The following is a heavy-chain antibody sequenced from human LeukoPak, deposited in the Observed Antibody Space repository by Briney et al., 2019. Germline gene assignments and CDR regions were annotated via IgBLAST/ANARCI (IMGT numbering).Heavy chain of an antibody. Sequence: PSETLSLTCTVSGGPVSSNRYYWGWIRQPPGKGLEWIGSMYYSGGTYYNPSLKSRVTISADTYKNQFSLKLSSVTAADTALYYCARDPDYCDDSGYTWGQGTLVTVSS. CDR2: MYYSGGT. D-gene: IGHD5-12*01. CDR3: ARDPDYCDDSGYT. V-gene: IGHV4-39*07. CDR1: GGPVSSNRYY. J-gene: IGHJ5*02.